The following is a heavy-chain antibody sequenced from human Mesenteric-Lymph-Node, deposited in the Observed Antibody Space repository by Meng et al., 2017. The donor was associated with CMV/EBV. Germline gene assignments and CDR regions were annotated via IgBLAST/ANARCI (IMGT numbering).Heavy chain of an antibody. J-gene: IGHJ4*02. CDR2: SDYSGNN. D-gene: IGHD5-24*01. CDR3: ARHGWRQFFQY. CDR1: GSSLRSSFS. Sequence: CPLSGSSLRSSFSWAWFRQPPGKGLQWLGSSDYSGNNFYNASLKSRIAMTVDKSKNHFSLRLTSATAADTAVYYCARHGWRQFFQYWGQGSLVTVSS. V-gene: IGHV4-39*01.